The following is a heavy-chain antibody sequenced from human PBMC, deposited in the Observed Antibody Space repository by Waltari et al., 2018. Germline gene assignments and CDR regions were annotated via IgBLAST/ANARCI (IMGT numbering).Heavy chain of an antibody. Sequence: QITLKESGPTLVKPTQTLTLTCTFSGFSLSTNGVGVVWIRQTPGKALELLALISWNDNKRYSPSLESRLTITKDTSKNQVVLTMTNMDPVDTATYFCAHHLDLAPVYDAFDIWGRGTMVTVSS. CDR2: ISWNDNK. CDR1: GFSLSTNGVG. D-gene: IGHD2-8*01. J-gene: IGHJ3*02. CDR3: AHHLDLAPVYDAFDI. V-gene: IGHV2-5*01.